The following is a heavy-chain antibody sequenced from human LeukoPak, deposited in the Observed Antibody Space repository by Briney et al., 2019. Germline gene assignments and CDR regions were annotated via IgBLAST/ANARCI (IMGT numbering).Heavy chain of an antibody. CDR1: GGSISSGDYY. J-gene: IGHJ6*03. CDR3: ARSQMTTHWSYYMDA. D-gene: IGHD4-11*01. Sequence: SETLSLTCTVSGGSISSGDYYWSWIRQPPGKGLEWIGYIYYSGSTYYNPSLKSRVTISVDTSKNQFSLKLSSVTAADTAVYYCARSQMTTHWSYYMDAWGKGTTVTVSS. CDR2: IYYSGST. V-gene: IGHV4-30-4*08.